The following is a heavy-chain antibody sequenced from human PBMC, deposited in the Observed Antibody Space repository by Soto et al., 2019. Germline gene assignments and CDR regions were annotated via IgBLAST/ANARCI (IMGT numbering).Heavy chain of an antibody. D-gene: IGHD1-26*01. CDR3: ARGSLPSSTFDY. V-gene: IGHV3-23*01. Sequence: PGGSLRLSCTASGFTFSTYAMSWVRQAPGKGLEWVSTISDSGSTYYADSVKGRFTISRDNSKNTLYLEMNSLRSEDTAVYYCARGSLPSSTFDYWGQGTLVTVSS. CDR2: ISDSGST. CDR1: GFTFSTYA. J-gene: IGHJ4*02.